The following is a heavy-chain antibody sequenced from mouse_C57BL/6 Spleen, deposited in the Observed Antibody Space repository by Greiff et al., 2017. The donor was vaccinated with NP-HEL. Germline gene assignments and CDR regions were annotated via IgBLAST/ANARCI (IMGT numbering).Heavy chain of an antibody. CDR3: ARSRGSSYAMDY. Sequence: QVQLQQSGAELARPGASVKLSCKASGYTFTSYGISWVKQSTGQGLEWIGELYPRSGNTSYNETVTGKATLTAAKSTSTAYMELRRLTSGDSAVYVCARSRGSSYAMDYWGQGTSVTVSS. J-gene: IGHJ4*01. CDR2: LYPRSGNT. CDR1: GYTFTSYG. V-gene: IGHV1-81*01.